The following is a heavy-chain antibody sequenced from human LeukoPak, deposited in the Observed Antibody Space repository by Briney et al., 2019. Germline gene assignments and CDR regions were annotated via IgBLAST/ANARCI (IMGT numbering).Heavy chain of an antibody. CDR2: IRYDGSNK. CDR3: AKDLRLGESLYFFDY. CDR1: GFTFSSYG. Sequence: GGSLRLSCAASGFTFSSYGMHWVRQAPGKGLEWVAFIRYDGSNKYYADSVKGRFTIPRDNSKNTLYLQMYSLRAEDTAVYYCAKDLRLGESLYFFDYWGQGTLVTVSS. D-gene: IGHD3-16*01. J-gene: IGHJ4*02. V-gene: IGHV3-30*02.